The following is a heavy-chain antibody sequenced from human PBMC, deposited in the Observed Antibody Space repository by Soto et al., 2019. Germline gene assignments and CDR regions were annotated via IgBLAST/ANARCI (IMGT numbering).Heavy chain of an antibody. CDR2: IKSRTDGGTA. CDR1: GFTFNNAW. V-gene: IGHV3-15*01. Sequence: EVRLVESGGDLVEPGGSLRLSCAASGFTFNNAWMSWVRQAPGKGLEWVGRIKSRTDGGTADYAAPVKGRFTISRDDSKNTLFLQMNCMKPEDTAMAYCTTNLYNWGQGTRGTVSS. CDR3: TTNLYN. D-gene: IGHD1-1*01. J-gene: IGHJ4*02.